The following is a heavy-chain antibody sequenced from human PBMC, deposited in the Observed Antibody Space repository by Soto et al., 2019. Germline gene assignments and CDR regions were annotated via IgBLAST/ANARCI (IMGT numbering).Heavy chain of an antibody. CDR2: IIPILGIA. V-gene: IGHV1-69*02. CDR1: GGTFSSYT. Sequence: ASVKVSCKASGGTFSSYTISWVRQAPGQGLEWMGRIIPILGIANYAQKFQGRVTITADKSTSTAYMELSSLRSEDTAVYYCARTEVDIVVVPAAMGDYYYYMDVWGKGTTVTVSS. J-gene: IGHJ6*03. CDR3: ARTEVDIVVVPAAMGDYYYYMDV. D-gene: IGHD2-2*01.